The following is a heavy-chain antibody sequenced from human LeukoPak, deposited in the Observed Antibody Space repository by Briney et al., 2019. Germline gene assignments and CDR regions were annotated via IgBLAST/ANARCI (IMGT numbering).Heavy chain of an antibody. CDR1: GYTFTSYY. J-gene: IGHJ6*03. CDR3: ARAPYGSATNNYYMDV. V-gene: IGHV1-46*01. CDR2: INPSGGST. D-gene: IGHD3-10*01. Sequence: AASVKVSCKASGYTFTSYYMHWVRQAPGQGLEWMGIINPSGGSTSYAQKFQGRVTMTRDTSTSTVYMELSSLRSEDTAVYYCARAPYGSATNNYYMDVWGKGTTVTVSS.